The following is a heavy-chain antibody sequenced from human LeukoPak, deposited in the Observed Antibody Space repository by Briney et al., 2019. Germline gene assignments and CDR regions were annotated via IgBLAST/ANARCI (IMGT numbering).Heavy chain of an antibody. J-gene: IGHJ4*02. CDR3: ARGRLVATIPFDY. Sequence: PSETPSLTCAVSGYSISSGYYWGWIRQPPGKGLEWIGSIYHSGSTYYNPSLKSRVTISVDTSKNQFSLKLSSVTAADTAVYYCARGRLVATIPFDYWGQGTLVTVSS. D-gene: IGHD5-12*01. V-gene: IGHV4-38-2*01. CDR2: IYHSGST. CDR1: GYSISSGYY.